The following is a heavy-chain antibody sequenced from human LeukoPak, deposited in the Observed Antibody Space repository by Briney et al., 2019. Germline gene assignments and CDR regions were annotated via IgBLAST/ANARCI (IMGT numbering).Heavy chain of an antibody. J-gene: IGHJ5*02. CDR1: GYTFTGYY. V-gene: IGHV1-2*02. D-gene: IGHD3-3*01. Sequence: GASVKVSCKASGYTFTGYYMHWVRQAPGQGLEWMGWINPNSGGTNYAQKFQGRVTMTRDTSISTAYMELSRLRSDDTAVYYCARDGQYYDFWSGNNWFDPWGQGTLVTVSS. CDR2: INPNSGGT. CDR3: ARDGQYYDFWSGNNWFDP.